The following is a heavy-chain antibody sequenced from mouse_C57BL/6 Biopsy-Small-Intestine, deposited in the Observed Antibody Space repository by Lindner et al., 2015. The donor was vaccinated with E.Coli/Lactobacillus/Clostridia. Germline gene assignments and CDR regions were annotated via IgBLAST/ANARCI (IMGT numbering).Heavy chain of an antibody. CDR2: LVLTNGDT. J-gene: IGHJ4*01. CDR3: TRELPYYYSMDY. CDR1: GYSFTSYF. Sequence: LQESGPELVKPGASVKISCKASGYSFTSYFMIWVKQSHERALSGLDVLVLTNGDTFYNQKFKDKATLTVDKSSTTAHMDLRSLTSEDSAVYYCTRELPYYYSMDYWGQGTSVTVSS. D-gene: IGHD2-1*01. V-gene: IGHV1-20*01.